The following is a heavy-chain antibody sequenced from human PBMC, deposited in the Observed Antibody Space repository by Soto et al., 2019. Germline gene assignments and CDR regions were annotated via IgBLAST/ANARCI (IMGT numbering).Heavy chain of an antibody. J-gene: IGHJ4*02. CDR2: ISYDGSNK. D-gene: IGHD3-16*01. V-gene: IGHV3-30-3*01. CDR1: GFTFSNYG. CDR3: ARGRDYLGGDFDY. Sequence: GGSLRLSCTASGFTFSNYGMHWVRQAPGKGLKWVAVISYDGSNKYYADSVKGRFTISRDNSKNTLYLQMNSLRAEGTAVYYCARGRDYLGGDFDYWGQGTLVTVSS.